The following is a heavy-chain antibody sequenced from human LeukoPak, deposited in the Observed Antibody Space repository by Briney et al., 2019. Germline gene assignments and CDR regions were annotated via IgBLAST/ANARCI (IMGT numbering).Heavy chain of an antibody. D-gene: IGHD2-15*01. CDR3: ARELVVVVAAVYYGMDV. J-gene: IGHJ6*02. CDR1: GGIFSNYA. Sequence: EASVKVSCKASGGIFSNYAISWVRQAPGQGLEWMGIINPSGGSTSYAQKFQGRVTMTRDTSTSTVYMELSSLRSEDTAVYYCARELVVVVAAVYYGMDVWGQGTTVTVSS. CDR2: INPSGGST. V-gene: IGHV1-46*01.